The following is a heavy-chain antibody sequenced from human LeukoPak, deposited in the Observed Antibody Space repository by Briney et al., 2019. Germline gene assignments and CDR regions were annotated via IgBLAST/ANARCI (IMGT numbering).Heavy chain of an antibody. Sequence: GASVKVSCKASGYIFTSYGISWVRQAPGQGLEWMGWISTYNGNTNYAQKLQGRVTMTTDTSTSTAFMELRSLRSDDTAVYYCARSGIAVSGTKYFQHWGQGTLVTVSS. CDR2: ISTYNGNT. D-gene: IGHD6-19*01. V-gene: IGHV1-18*01. CDR1: GYIFTSYG. J-gene: IGHJ1*01. CDR3: ARSGIAVSGTKYFQH.